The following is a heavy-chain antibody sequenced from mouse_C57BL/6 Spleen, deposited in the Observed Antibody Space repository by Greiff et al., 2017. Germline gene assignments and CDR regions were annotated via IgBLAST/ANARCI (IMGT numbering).Heavy chain of an antibody. D-gene: IGHD1-1*01. CDR1: GYAFSSSW. J-gene: IGHJ3*01. V-gene: IGHV1-82*01. CDR3: ARDYYGSGLFAY. CDR2: IYPGDGDT. Sequence: VQLQQSGPELVQPGASVKISCKASGYAFSSSWMNWVKQRPGKGLEWIGRIYPGDGDTNYNGKFKGKATLTADKSSSTASVQLSSLTSEDSAVYCCARDYYGSGLFAYWGQGTLVTVSA.